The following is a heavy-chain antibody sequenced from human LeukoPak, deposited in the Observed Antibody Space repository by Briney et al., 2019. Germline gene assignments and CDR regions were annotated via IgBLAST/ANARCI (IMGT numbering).Heavy chain of an antibody. J-gene: IGHJ5*02. CDR2: IKQDGSEK. V-gene: IGHV3-7*03. CDR1: GFTFSTYS. Sequence: GGSLRLSCAASGFTFSTYSMSWVRQAPGKGLEWVANIKQDGSEKYYVDSVKGRFTISRDNAKNSLYLQMNSLRSEDTAVYYCASSEGFWSGYPLSCWFDPWGQGTLVTVSS. CDR3: ASSEGFWSGYPLSCWFDP. D-gene: IGHD3-3*01.